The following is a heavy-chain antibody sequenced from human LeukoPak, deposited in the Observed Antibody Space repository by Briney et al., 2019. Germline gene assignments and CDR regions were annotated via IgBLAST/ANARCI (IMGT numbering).Heavy chain of an antibody. CDR2: ISWNSGSI. V-gene: IGHV3-9*03. J-gene: IGHJ4*02. D-gene: IGHD6-19*01. Sequence: GRSLRLSCAASGFTFDDYAMHWVRQAPGKGLGWVSGISWNSGSIGYADSVKGRFTISRDNAKNSLYLQMNSLRAEDMALYYCAKDPAAGYFDYWGQGTLVTVSS. CDR1: GFTFDDYA. CDR3: AKDPAAGYFDY.